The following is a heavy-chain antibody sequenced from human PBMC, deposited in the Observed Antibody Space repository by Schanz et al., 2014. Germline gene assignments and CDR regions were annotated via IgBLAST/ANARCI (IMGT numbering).Heavy chain of an antibody. J-gene: IGHJ4*02. D-gene: IGHD3-16*01. CDR3: AKGGSSLDD. Sequence: QVQLVESGGSVVQPGRSLRLSCAASGFSFSRHAMHWVRQAAGKGLEWVAVISYDGTNKYYADSVKGRFTISRDNSKNTLYLQMNSLRVEDTAVYYCAKGGSSLDDWGQGTLVTVSS. CDR1: GFSFSRHA. CDR2: ISYDGTNK. V-gene: IGHV3-30*04.